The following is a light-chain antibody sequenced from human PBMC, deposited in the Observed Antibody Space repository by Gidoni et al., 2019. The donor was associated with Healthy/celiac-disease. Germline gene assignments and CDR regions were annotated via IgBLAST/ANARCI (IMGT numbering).Light chain of an antibody. CDR3: QQRSNWPLT. V-gene: IGKV3-11*01. Sequence: IVLTQSPATLSLSPGERATLSCRASQSVSSYLAWYQQKPGQAPRLLIYDASNRATRIPARFSGSGSGTDFTLTISSLEPEDFAVYYCQQRSNWPLTFGGGTKVEIK. CDR1: QSVSSY. CDR2: DAS. J-gene: IGKJ4*01.